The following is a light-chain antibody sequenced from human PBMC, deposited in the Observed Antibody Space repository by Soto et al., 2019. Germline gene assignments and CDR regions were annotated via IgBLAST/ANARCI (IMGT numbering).Light chain of an antibody. CDR1: QSILFNSNQKDY. V-gene: IGKV4-1*01. J-gene: IGKJ5*01. CDR2: WAS. CDR3: QQYYSSIT. Sequence: DIVTTQSPDSLAVSLGERATIHCKTSQSILFNSNQKDYLAWDQQKPGQPPKLLIYWASIRESGVPDRFSGSGSGTDFNLTISSLQAEDVALYYCQQYYSSITFGQGTRLEIK.